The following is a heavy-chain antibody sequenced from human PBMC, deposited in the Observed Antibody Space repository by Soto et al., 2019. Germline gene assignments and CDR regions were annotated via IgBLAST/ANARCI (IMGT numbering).Heavy chain of an antibody. CDR1: GFNLSNTW. J-gene: IGHJ4*02. Sequence: PGGSLRLSCVASGFNLSNTWMTWVRQAAGKGLEWVGRIKSKTDGGTADYAAPVKGRATISRDYSKNTVYLQMNSLKTEDTAVYYCTTGIYYDILTGYHNVAYWGQGALGT. CDR2: IKSKTDGGTA. V-gene: IGHV3-15*01. CDR3: TTGIYYDILTGYHNVAY. D-gene: IGHD3-9*01.